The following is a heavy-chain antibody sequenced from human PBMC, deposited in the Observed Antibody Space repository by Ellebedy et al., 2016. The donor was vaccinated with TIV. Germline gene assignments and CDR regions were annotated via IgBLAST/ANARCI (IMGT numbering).Heavy chain of an antibody. V-gene: IGHV1-18*04. CDR2: ISAYNGNT. Sequence: ASVQVSCXASGYTFTSYGLSWVRQPPGQGLEWMGWISAYNGNTNYAQKLQGRVTMTTDTSTSTAYMELRSLRSDDTAVYYCARGTPTEAYYYYGMDVWGQGATVTVSS. CDR3: ARGTPTEAYYYYGMDV. D-gene: IGHD2-2*01. J-gene: IGHJ6*02. CDR1: GYTFTSYG.